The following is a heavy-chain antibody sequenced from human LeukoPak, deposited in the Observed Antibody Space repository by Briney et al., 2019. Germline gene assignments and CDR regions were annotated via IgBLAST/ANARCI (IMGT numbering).Heavy chain of an antibody. CDR1: GDSISSYY. Sequence: SETLSLTCTVSGDSISSYYWSWIRQPPRKGLEWIGYIYYSGSTNYNPSLKSRVTISLDTSQNQFSLKLSSVTAADTAVYYCARVGSTAWPFDYWGQGTLVTVSS. D-gene: IGHD6-13*01. V-gene: IGHV4-59*08. CDR3: ARVGSTAWPFDY. CDR2: IYYSGST. J-gene: IGHJ4*02.